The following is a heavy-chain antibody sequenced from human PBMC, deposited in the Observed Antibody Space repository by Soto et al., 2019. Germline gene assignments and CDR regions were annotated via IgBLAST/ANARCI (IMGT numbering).Heavy chain of an antibody. CDR3: AKTPPVVTAFYYFDY. Sequence: PXVSLRLSCAASGFTFSSYAMSGVRQAAGKGLEWVSAISGSGGSTYYADSVKGRFTISRDNSKNTLYLQMNSLRAEDTAVYYCAKTPPVVTAFYYFDYWGQGTLVTVSS. J-gene: IGHJ4*02. CDR1: GFTFSSYA. D-gene: IGHD2-21*02. V-gene: IGHV3-23*01. CDR2: ISGSGGST.